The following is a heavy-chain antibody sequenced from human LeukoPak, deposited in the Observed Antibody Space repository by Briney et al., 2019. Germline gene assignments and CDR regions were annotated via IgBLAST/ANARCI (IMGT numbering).Heavy chain of an antibody. CDR2: INPSGGST. CDR1: GYTFTSYY. D-gene: IGHD3-9*01. Sequence: ASVKVSCKASGYTFTSYYMHWVRQAPGQGLEWMGIINPSGGSTSYAQKFQGRVTTTRDTSTSTVYMELSSLRSEDTAVYYCARDRRYFDWSPYFDYWGQGTLVTVSS. CDR3: ARDRRYFDWSPYFDY. J-gene: IGHJ4*02. V-gene: IGHV1-46*01.